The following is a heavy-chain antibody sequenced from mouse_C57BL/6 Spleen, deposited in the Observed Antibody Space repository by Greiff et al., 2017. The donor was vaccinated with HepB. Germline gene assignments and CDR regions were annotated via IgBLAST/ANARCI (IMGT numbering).Heavy chain of an antibody. Sequence: VQLQQSGPELVKPGASVKISCKASGYAFSSSWMNWVKQRPGKGLEWIGRIYPGDGDTNYNGKFKGKATLTADKSSSTAYMQLSSLTSEDSAVYFCARRSLLYYYAMDYWGQGTSVTVSS. CDR1: GYAFSSSW. D-gene: IGHD2-10*01. J-gene: IGHJ4*01. V-gene: IGHV1-82*01. CDR2: IYPGDGDT. CDR3: ARRSLLYYYAMDY.